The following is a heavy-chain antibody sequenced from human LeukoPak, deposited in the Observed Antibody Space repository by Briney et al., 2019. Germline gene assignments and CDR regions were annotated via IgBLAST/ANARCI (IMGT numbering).Heavy chain of an antibody. Sequence: ASVKVSCKASGGTFSSYAISWVRQAPGQGLEWMGGIIPIFGTANYAQKFQGRVTITADESTSTAYMELSSLRAEDTAVYYCAKDQLRGGFFGYSSSLSGMDVWGQGTTVTVSS. D-gene: IGHD6-6*01. CDR3: AKDQLRGGFFGYSSSLSGMDV. CDR2: IIPIFGTA. V-gene: IGHV1-69*13. CDR1: GGTFSSYA. J-gene: IGHJ6*02.